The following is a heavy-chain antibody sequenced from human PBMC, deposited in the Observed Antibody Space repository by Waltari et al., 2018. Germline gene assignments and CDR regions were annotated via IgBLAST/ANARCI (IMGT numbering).Heavy chain of an antibody. D-gene: IGHD6-25*01. J-gene: IGHJ4*02. Sequence: QVQLQESGPGLVKPSETLSLTCAVSGYSLSSGYYWGWIRQPPGKGLEWIGSIYHSGSTYYNPSLKSRVTISVDTSKNQFSLKLSSVTAADTAVYYCATPADSSEGVLGYWGQGTLVTVSS. CDR2: IYHSGST. CDR3: ATPADSSEGVLGY. V-gene: IGHV4-38-2*01. CDR1: GYSLSSGYY.